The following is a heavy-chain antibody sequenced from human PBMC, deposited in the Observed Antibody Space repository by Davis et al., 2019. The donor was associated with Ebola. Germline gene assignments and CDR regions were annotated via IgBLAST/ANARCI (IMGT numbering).Heavy chain of an antibody. CDR3: ATDVWGTGKIAARPIDY. V-gene: IGHV1-24*01. J-gene: IGHJ4*02. CDR1: GYTLTELS. Sequence: ASVKVSCKVSGYTLTELSMHWVRQAPGKGLEWMGGFDPEDGETVYAQKFQGRVTMTEDTSTDTAYMELSSLRSEDTAVYYCATDVWGTGKIAARPIDYWGQGTLVTVSS. D-gene: IGHD6-6*01. CDR2: FDPEDGET.